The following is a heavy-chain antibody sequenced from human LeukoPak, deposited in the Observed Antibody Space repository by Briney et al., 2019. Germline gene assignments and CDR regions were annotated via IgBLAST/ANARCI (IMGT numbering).Heavy chain of an antibody. Sequence: GVSLRLSCAASGFTVSSNYMSWLRQAPGKGREWVSVFYNGGSNYYADFVKGRFTISRDNSKNTLYLQMNRLRAEDTAVYYCAREVRYFDPSDYYYGMDVWGQGTTVTVSS. CDR2: FYNGGSN. D-gene: IGHD3-9*01. V-gene: IGHV3-66*01. CDR1: GFTVSSNY. CDR3: AREVRYFDPSDYYYGMDV. J-gene: IGHJ6*02.